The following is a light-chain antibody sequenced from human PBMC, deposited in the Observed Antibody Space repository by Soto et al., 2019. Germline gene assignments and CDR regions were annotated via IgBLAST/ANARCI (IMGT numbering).Light chain of an antibody. CDR2: GAS. CDR1: QSISSSY. J-gene: IGKJ1*01. CDR3: QQYGSSSWT. Sequence: EIVLTQSPGTLSLSPGKRATLSCRASQSISSSYLAWYQQRPGQAPRLLIYGASSRATGIPDRFSGSGSGPEFTLTISRLEPEDFAVYYCQQYGSSSWTFGQGTKVEIK. V-gene: IGKV3-20*01.